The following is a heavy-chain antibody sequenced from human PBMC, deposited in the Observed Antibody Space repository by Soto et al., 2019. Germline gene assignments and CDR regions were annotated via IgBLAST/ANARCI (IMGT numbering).Heavy chain of an antibody. CDR1: GFTFSRSD. Sequence: QLVESGGGLVQAGGSLRLSCSASGFTFSRSDLHWVRQSPGKGLEWVGRVRSKIHNYATSFADSVRGRFTISRNDSDHTVSLEMSGLKSEDTALYYCSRHEEGRRMVFYGMDVWXXGTTVTVSS. V-gene: IGHV3-73*02. D-gene: IGHD2-8*01. CDR3: SRHEEGRRMVFYGMDV. CDR2: VRSKIHNYAT. J-gene: IGHJ6*02.